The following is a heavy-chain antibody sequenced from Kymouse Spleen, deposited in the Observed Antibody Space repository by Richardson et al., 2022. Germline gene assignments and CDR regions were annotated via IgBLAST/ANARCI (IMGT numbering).Heavy chain of an antibody. J-gene: IGHJ4*02. CDR1: GGSFSGYY. CDR2: INHSGST. Sequence: QVQLQQWGAGLLKPSETLSLTCAVYGGSFSGYYWSWIRQPPGKGLEWIGEINHSGSTNYNPSLKSRVTISVDTSKNQFSLKLSSVTAADTAVYYCARGIAARPVYFDYWGQGTLVTVSS. V-gene: IGHV4-34*01. D-gene: IGHD6-6*01. CDR3: ARGIAARPVYFDY.